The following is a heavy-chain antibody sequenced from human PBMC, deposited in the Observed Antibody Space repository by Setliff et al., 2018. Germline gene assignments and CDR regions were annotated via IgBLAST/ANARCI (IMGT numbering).Heavy chain of an antibody. V-gene: IGHV3-15*01. Sequence: PGGSLRLSCTASGFSFNNAWMSWVRQAPGKGLEWVGRIKSKTDGGTTDYAAPVKGRFTISRDDSNNTLYLQMNSLKTEDTAVYYCTTDGWALPFDYWGQGTLVTVSS. J-gene: IGHJ4*02. CDR3: TTDGWALPFDY. D-gene: IGHD1-26*01. CDR2: IKSKTDGGTT. CDR1: GFSFNNAW.